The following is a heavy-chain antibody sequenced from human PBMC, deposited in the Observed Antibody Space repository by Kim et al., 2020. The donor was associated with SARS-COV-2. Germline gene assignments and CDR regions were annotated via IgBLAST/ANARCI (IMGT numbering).Heavy chain of an antibody. Sequence: LGTANYAQKFQGRVTITADESTSTAYVELGRLRSEDTAVYYCARERGDYWGQGTLVTVSS. CDR2: LGTA. V-gene: IGHV1-69*01. J-gene: IGHJ4*02. D-gene: IGHD3-16*01. CDR3: ARERGDY.